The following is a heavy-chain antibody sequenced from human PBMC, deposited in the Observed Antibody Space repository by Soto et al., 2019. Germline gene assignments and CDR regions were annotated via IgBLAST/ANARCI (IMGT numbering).Heavy chain of an antibody. CDR2: IIPIFGTA. D-gene: IGHD3-22*01. CDR1: GGTFSSYA. CDR3: ARTTTYYYDSSGYCLDY. V-gene: IGHV1-69*13. J-gene: IGHJ4*02. Sequence: ASVKVSCKASGGTFSSYAISWVRQAPGQGLEWMGGIIPIFGTANYAQKFQGRVTITADESTSTAYMELSSLRSEDTAVYYCARTTTYYYDSSGYCLDYWGQGTLVTVSS.